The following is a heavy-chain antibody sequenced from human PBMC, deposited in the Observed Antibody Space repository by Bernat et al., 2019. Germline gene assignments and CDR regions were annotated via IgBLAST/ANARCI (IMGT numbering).Heavy chain of an antibody. CDR2: IRPNIDAT. CDR1: GYIFADYY. CDR3: ARDRIGSWYDFDY. J-gene: IGHJ4*02. D-gene: IGHD6-13*01. Sequence: QVHLVQSGAEVKEPGASVKVSCKASGYIFADYYIHWVRQAPGQGLEWMGRIRPNIDATNYAQQFQGRVTMTRDTSISTAYMELTRLRPDDSAVYYCARDRIGSWYDFDYWGQGTLVTVSS. V-gene: IGHV1-2*06.